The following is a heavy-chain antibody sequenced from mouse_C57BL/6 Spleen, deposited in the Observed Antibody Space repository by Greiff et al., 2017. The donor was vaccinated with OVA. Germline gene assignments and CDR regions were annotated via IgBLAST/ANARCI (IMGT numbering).Heavy chain of an antibody. CDR1: GYTFTSYW. CDR2: IDPSDSYT. V-gene: IGHV1-69*01. D-gene: IGHD1-1*01. Sequence: QVQLQQPGAKLVMPGASVKLSCKASGYTFTSYWMHWVKQRPGQGLEWIGEIDPSDSYTNYNQKFKGKSTLTVDKSSSTAYMQLSSLTSEDSAVYYCARDYYGSLDYWGQGTTLTVSS. J-gene: IGHJ2*01. CDR3: ARDYYGSLDY.